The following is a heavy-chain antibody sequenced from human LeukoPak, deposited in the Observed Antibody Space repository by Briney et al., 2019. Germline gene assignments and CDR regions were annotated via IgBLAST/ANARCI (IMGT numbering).Heavy chain of an antibody. CDR2: ISGSGGST. J-gene: IGHJ4*02. CDR1: GFTFSSYA. Sequence: GGSLRLSCAASGFTFSSYAMSWVRQAPGKGLEWVSAISGSGGSTYYADSVKGRFTISRDNSKNTLYLQMNSLRAEDTAVYYCAKGSYGDYESMSDYWGQGTLVTVSS. V-gene: IGHV3-23*01. CDR3: AKGSYGDYESMSDY. D-gene: IGHD4-17*01.